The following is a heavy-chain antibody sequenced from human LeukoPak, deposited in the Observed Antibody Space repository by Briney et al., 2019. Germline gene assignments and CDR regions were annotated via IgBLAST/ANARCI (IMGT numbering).Heavy chain of an antibody. V-gene: IGHV4-39*01. D-gene: IGHD3-10*01. CDR2: IYYSGST. Sequence: SDTLSLTCTVSGGSISSSSYYWGWIRQPPGKELEWIGSIYYSGSTYYNPSLKSRVTISVDTSKNQFSLKLSSVTAADTAVYYCALKIWFGEYNWFDPWGQGTLVTVSS. CDR3: ALKIWFGEYNWFDP. J-gene: IGHJ5*02. CDR1: GGSISSSSYY.